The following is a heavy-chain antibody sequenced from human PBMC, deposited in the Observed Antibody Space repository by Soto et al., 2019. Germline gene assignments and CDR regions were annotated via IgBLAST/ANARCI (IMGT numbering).Heavy chain of an antibody. CDR1: GGSISSYY. CDR3: ARAYCSGGSCSLFDP. Sequence: SETLSLTCTVSGGSISSYYWSWIRQPPGKGLEWIGYIYYSGSTNYNPSLKSRVTISVDTSKSQFSLKLSSVTAADTAVYYCARAYCSGGSCSLFDPWGQGTLVTVSS. CDR2: IYYSGST. J-gene: IGHJ5*02. D-gene: IGHD2-15*01. V-gene: IGHV4-59*01.